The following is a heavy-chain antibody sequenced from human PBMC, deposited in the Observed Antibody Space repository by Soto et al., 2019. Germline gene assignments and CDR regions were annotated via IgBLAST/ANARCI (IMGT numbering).Heavy chain of an antibody. J-gene: IGHJ4*02. CDR1: GYTFTSYD. CDR3: ARAYAYYDFWDNRYYFDY. V-gene: IGHV1-8*01. Sequence: ASVKVSCKASGYTFTSYDINWVRQATGQGLEWMGWMNPNSGNTGYAQKFQGRVTMTRNTSISTAYMELSSLRSEDTAVYYCARAYAYYDFWDNRYYFDYWGQGTLVTSPQ. D-gene: IGHD3-3*01. CDR2: MNPNSGNT.